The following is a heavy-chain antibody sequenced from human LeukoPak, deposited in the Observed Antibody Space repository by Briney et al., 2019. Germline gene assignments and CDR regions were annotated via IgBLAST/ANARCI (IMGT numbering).Heavy chain of an antibody. CDR1: GYSISSGYY. J-gene: IGHJ3*02. D-gene: IGHD2-15*01. CDR3: AISPLYCSGGSCYKPSDAFDI. CDR2: IYHSGST. Sequence: PSETLPLTCAVSGYSISSGYYWGWIRQPPGKGLEWIGSIYHSGSTYYNPSLKSRVTISVDTSKNQFSLKLSSVTAADTAVYYCAISPLYCSGGSCYKPSDAFDIGGQGTMVSVSS. V-gene: IGHV4-38-2*01.